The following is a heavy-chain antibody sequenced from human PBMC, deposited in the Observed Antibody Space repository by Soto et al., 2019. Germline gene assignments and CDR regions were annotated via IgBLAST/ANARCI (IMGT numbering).Heavy chain of an antibody. CDR3: ARWPRGPYSHVGGGGHDY. CDR2: MNPNSGNT. V-gene: IGHV1-8*01. CDR1: GYTFTSYD. J-gene: IGHJ4*02. D-gene: IGHD3-16*01. Sequence: QVQLVQSGAEVKKPGASVKVSCKASGYTFTSYDINWVRQATGQGLEWMGWMNPNSGNTGYAQKFQGRVTMTRNTSISTAYMELSSLRSEDTAVYYCARWPRGPYSHVGGGGHDYWGQGTLVTVSS.